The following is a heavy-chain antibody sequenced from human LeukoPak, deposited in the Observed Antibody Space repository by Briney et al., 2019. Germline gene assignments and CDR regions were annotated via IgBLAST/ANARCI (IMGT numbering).Heavy chain of an antibody. CDR3: APDFNRGGRDHY. J-gene: IGHJ4*02. Sequence: PGGSLRLSCAASGFTFSSYEMNWVRQAPGKGLEWVSFISIGSDNIQYADSVRGRFTTSRDNAKNSLYLEMNSLRDEDTAVYYCAPDFNRGGRDHYWGQGTLVTVSS. CDR2: ISIGSDNI. CDR1: GFTFSSYE. D-gene: IGHD2/OR15-2a*01. V-gene: IGHV3-48*03.